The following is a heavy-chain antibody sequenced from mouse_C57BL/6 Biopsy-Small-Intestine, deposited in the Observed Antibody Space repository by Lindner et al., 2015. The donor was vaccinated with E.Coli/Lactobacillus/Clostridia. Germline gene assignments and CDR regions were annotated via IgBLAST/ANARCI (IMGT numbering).Heavy chain of an antibody. Sequence: VQLQESGEGLVKPGGSLKLSCAASGFTFSDYGMHWVRQAPEKGLEWVAYISSGSSTIYYADTVKGRFTISRDDAKNTLFLQMTSLRSEDTAMYYCARPDSSGYWFAYWGQGTLVTVSA. CDR3: ARPDSSGYWFAY. V-gene: IGHV5-17*01. D-gene: IGHD3-2*02. CDR1: GFTFSDYG. J-gene: IGHJ3*01. CDR2: ISSGSSTI.